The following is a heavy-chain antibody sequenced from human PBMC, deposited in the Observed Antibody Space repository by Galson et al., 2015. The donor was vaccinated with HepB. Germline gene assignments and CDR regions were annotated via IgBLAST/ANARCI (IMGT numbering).Heavy chain of an antibody. D-gene: IGHD3-3*01. V-gene: IGHV3-23*01. J-gene: IGHJ5*02. CDR3: AKVGDYDFWSGHNWFDP. CDR1: GFTFSSYA. CDR2: ISSSGGST. Sequence: SLRLSCAASGFTFSSYAMSWVRQAPGKGLEWVSAISSSGGSTYYADSVKGRFTISRDNSKNTLYLQMNSLRAEDTAVYYCAKVGDYDFWSGHNWFDPWGQGTLVTVSS.